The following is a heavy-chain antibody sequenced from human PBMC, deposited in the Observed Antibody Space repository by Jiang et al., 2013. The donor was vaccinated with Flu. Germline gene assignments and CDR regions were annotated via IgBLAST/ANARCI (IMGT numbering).Heavy chain of an antibody. J-gene: IGHJ6*02. CDR1: GYSFTSYW. CDR2: IDPSDSYT. CDR3: ARGRHSSSSYYYYGMDV. D-gene: IGHD6-6*01. Sequence: GESLRISCKGSGYSFTSYWISWVRQMPGKGLEWMGRIDPSDSYTNYSPSFQGHVTISADKSISTAYLQWSSLKASDTAMYYCARGRHSSSSYYYYGMDVWGQGTTVTVSS. V-gene: IGHV5-10-1*01.